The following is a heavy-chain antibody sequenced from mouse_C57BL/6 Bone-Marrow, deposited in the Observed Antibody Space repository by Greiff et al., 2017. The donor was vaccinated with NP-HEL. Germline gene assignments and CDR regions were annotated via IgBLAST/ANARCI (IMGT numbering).Heavy chain of an antibody. CDR3: ARDGTTSSRHFDY. D-gene: IGHD4-1*01. V-gene: IGHV5-4*01. CDR1: GFTFSSYA. Sequence: DVKLVESGGGLVKPGGSLKLSCAASGFTFSSYAMSWVRQTPEKRLEWVATISDGGSYTYYPDNVKGRFTISRDNAKNNLYLQMSHLKSEDTAMYYCARDGTTSSRHFDYWGQGTTLTVSS. CDR2: ISDGGSYT. J-gene: IGHJ2*01.